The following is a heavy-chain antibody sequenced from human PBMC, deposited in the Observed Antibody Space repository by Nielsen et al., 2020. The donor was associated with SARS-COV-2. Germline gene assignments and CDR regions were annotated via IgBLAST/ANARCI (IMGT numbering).Heavy chain of an antibody. CDR3: ARGKLTATVFNYYYGMDV. CDR2: INPSGGST. J-gene: IGHJ6*02. CDR1: GYTFTGYY. V-gene: IGHV1-46*01. D-gene: IGHD5-18*01. Sequence: ASVKVSCKASGYTFTGYYMHWVRQAPGQGLEWMGIINPSGGSTSYAQKFQGRVTMTRNTSISTAYMELSSLRSEDTAVYYCARGKLTATVFNYYYGMDVWGQGTTVTVSS.